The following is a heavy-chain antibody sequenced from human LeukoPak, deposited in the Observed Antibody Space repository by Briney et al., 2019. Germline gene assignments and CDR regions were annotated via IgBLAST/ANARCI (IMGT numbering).Heavy chain of an antibody. V-gene: IGHV3-15*07. J-gene: IGHJ4*02. Sequence: TSGGSLRLSCTTSGFNFNNAWMNWVRQAPGKGLEWVGRIKSRTAGGTTVYSAPVKGRFTISRDDSKSTLYLQMNSLKIEATAVYYCTTDLLAAVGLLSFFDFWGQGALVTVSS. CDR1: GFNFNNAW. CDR3: TTDLLAAVGLLSFFDF. CDR2: IKSRTAGGTT. D-gene: IGHD6-13*01.